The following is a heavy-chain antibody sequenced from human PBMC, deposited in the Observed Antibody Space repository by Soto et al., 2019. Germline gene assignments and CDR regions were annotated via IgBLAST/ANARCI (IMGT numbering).Heavy chain of an antibody. Sequence: ETLSLTCTVSGGSIRSYYWSWIRQPPGKGLEWIGYIYYSGSTNYNPSLKSRVTISVDTSKNQFSLKLSSVTAADTAVYYCARDRSGSYWGQGTLVTV. CDR3: ARDRSGSY. V-gene: IGHV4-59*01. CDR2: IYYSGST. CDR1: GGSIRSYY. J-gene: IGHJ4*02. D-gene: IGHD1-26*01.